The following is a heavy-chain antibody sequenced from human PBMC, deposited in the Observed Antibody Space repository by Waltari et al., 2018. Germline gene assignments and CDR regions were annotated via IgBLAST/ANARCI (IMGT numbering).Heavy chain of an antibody. D-gene: IGHD1-1*01. V-gene: IGHV1-2*02. CDR3: VKYILLWSGGSHNC. CDR1: GYIFTGYY. Sequence: QVQLVQSGAEVKEPGASVKVSCKPSGYIFTGYYIHWVRQAPGQGLEWMEGISPYECDTSYAQKFQDKVTMTRDTYISTGYMELSRLRSDDTAMYYCVKYILLWSGGSHNCWGQGTLVTVSS. J-gene: IGHJ1*01. CDR2: ISPYECDT.